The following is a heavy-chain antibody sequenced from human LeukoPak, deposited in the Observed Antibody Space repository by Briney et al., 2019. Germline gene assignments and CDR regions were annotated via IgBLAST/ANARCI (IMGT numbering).Heavy chain of an antibody. Sequence: GGSLRLSCAASGFTFSSCGFNWVRQAPGKGLEWVSSIGPTGTDRYYADSVRGRFTIARDNAKNSMYLQMDSLRDEDTAVYYRATETIGRHYDYWGQGTLLTVSS. J-gene: IGHJ4*02. CDR1: GFTFSSCG. CDR2: IGPTGTDR. CDR3: ATETIGRHYDY. V-gene: IGHV3-21*01. D-gene: IGHD1-14*01.